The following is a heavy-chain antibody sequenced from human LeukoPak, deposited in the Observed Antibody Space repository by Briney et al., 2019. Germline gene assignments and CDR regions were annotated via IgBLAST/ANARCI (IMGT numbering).Heavy chain of an antibody. CDR2: IYSGGRT. Sequence: GSLRLSCTDSEFTARNKYMNWVRQAPGEGLEWVSIIYSGGRTYYADSVKGRFTISRDNSKSTLYLQMHSLRVEDTAVYYCASSLQLLEWFNYYYMDVWGKGTTVTVSS. CDR1: EFTARNKY. D-gene: IGHD3-3*01. CDR3: ASSLQLLEWFNYYYMDV. V-gene: IGHV3-66*02. J-gene: IGHJ6*03.